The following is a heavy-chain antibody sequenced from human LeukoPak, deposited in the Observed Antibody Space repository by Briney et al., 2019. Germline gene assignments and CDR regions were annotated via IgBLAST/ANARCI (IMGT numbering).Heavy chain of an antibody. D-gene: IGHD5-18*01. J-gene: IGHJ4*02. CDR2: ISAYNGNT. V-gene: IGHV1-18*01. CDR3: ARDSSDTAMAPNGNY. Sequence: ASVKVSCKASGYTFTSYGISRVRQAPGQGLEWMGWISAYNGNTNYAQKLQGRVTMTTDTSTSTAYMELRSLRSDDTAVYYCARDSSDTAMAPNGNYWGQGTLVTVSS. CDR1: GYTFTSYG.